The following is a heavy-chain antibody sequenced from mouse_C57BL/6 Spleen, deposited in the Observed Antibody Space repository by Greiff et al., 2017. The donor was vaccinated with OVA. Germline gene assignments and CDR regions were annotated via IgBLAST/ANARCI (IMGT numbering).Heavy chain of an antibody. CDR3: ARRYAYAMDY. Sequence: EVQLQQSGPVLVKPGASVKMSCKASGYTFTDYYMNWVKQSHGKSLEWIGVINPYNGGTSYNQKFKGKATLTVDKSSSTAYMELTSLTSEDSAVYYCARRYAYAMDYWGQGTSVTVSS. CDR2: INPYNGGT. D-gene: IGHD2-14*01. V-gene: IGHV1-19*01. CDR1: GYTFTDYY. J-gene: IGHJ4*01.